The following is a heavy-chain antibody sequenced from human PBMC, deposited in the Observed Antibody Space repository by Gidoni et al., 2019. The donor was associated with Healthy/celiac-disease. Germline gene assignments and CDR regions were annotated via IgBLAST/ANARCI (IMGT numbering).Heavy chain of an antibody. CDR2: INHSGST. Sequence: QVQLQQWGAGLLKPSETLSLTCAVYGGSFSGYYWSWIRQPPGKGLEWIGEINHSGSTNYNPSLKSRVTISVDTSKNQFSLKLSSVTAADTAVYYCARGVGSGGSSWGQGTMVTVSS. J-gene: IGHJ3*01. CDR3: ARGVGSGGSS. V-gene: IGHV4-34*01. CDR1: GGSFSGYY. D-gene: IGHD2-15*01.